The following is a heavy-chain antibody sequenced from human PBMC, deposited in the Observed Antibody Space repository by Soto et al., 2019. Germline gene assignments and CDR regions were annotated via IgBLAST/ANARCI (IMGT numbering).Heavy chain of an antibody. CDR3: AHEGFGSDNWFDA. CDR1: GFSLTTTGLG. Sequence: QITLKESGRTLVTPTQTLTLTCTFSGFSLTTTGLGVAWIRQPPGKALEWLALIYWNDEKRYRPSLRSRLTITKDTSKNQVVLTMTDMDPVDTATSYCAHEGFGSDNWFDAWGQGTLVIVSS. V-gene: IGHV2-5*01. CDR2: IYWNDEK. D-gene: IGHD3-10*01. J-gene: IGHJ5*02.